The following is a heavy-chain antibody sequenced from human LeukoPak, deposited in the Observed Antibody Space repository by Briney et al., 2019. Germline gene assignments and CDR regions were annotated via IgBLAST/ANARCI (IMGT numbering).Heavy chain of an antibody. CDR2: IIPILGVA. D-gene: IGHD3-22*01. Sequence: SVKVSCKASGGTFSSYAISWVRQAPGQGLEWMGRIIPILGVANYAQKFQGRVTITADKSTSTAYMELSSLRSEDTAVYYCASTSYYYDSSGYYGIDYWGQGTLVTVSS. CDR1: GGTFSSYA. CDR3: ASTSYYYDSSGYYGIDY. J-gene: IGHJ4*02. V-gene: IGHV1-69*04.